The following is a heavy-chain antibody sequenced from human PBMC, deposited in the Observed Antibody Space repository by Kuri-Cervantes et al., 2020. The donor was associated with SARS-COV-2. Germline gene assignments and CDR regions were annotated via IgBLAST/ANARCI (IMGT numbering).Heavy chain of an antibody. J-gene: IGHJ6*02. CDR3: AGSSGWYTYYYYGMDV. CDR2: IYYSGST. V-gene: IGHV4-4*02. Sequence: SETLSLTCAVSGGSISSSNWWSWVRQPPGKGLEWIGYIYYSGSTNYNPSLRSRVTISVDTSKNQFSLKLSSVTAADTAVYYCAGSSGWYTYYYYGMDVWGQGTTVTVSS. CDR1: GGSISSSNW. D-gene: IGHD6-19*01.